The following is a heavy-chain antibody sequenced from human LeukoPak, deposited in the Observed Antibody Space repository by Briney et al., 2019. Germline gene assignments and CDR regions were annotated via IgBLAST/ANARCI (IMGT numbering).Heavy chain of an antibody. D-gene: IGHD2-2*01. Sequence: ASVKVSCKASGYTFTGYYMHWVRQAPGQGLEWMGWINPNSGGTNYAQKFRGRVTMTRDTSISTAYMELSRLRSDDTAVYYCARAMEHCSSTSCYYYYMDVWGKGTTVTVSS. CDR3: ARAMEHCSSTSCYYYYMDV. V-gene: IGHV1-2*02. J-gene: IGHJ6*03. CDR1: GYTFTGYY. CDR2: INPNSGGT.